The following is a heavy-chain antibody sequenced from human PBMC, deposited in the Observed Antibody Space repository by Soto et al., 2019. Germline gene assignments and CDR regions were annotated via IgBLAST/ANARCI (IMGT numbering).Heavy chain of an antibody. CDR3: ARELNTDSSAYYSFAY. J-gene: IGHJ4*02. CDR1: GYTFSDYG. CDR2: VSTYNTNT. V-gene: IGHV1-18*01. Sequence: AAVKVSCKTSGYTFSDYGLAWLRQTPGQRPEWMGWVSTYNTNTNYAQKFQGRVTMTTDTSTTTTSMELRSLRSDDTAVYYCARELNTDSSAYYSFAYWGQGTLVTVS. D-gene: IGHD3-22*01.